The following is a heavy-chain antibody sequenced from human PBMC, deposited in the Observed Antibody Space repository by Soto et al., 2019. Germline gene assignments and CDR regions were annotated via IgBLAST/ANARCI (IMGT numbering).Heavy chain of an antibody. CDR2: IIPIFGTA. CDR1: GGTFSSYA. J-gene: IGHJ6*02. V-gene: IGHV1-69*13. D-gene: IGHD2-2*01. Sequence: GASVKVSCKASGGTFSSYAISWVRQAPGQGLEWMGGIIPIFGTANYAQKFQGRVTITADESTSTAYMELSSLRSEDTAVYYCARTDCSSTSCYVYYYYYGMDVWGQGATVTVSS. CDR3: ARTDCSSTSCYVYYYYYGMDV.